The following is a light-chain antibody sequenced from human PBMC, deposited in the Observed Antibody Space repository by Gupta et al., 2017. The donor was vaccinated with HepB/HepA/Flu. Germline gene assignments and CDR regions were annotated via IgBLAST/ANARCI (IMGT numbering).Light chain of an antibody. J-gene: IGLJ3*02. CDR1: SSNIESNT. Sequence: QSVLTQAPSSSGTPGQWVAISCSGSSSNIESNTVVWYQQLPGTAPKLLIYKTDQRHSGVPDRFSGSKSGSSASLAISGLQAEDEAAYYCAAGDSSRNALVFGGGTKLTVL. CDR2: KTD. V-gene: IGLV1-44*01. CDR3: AAGDSSRNALV.